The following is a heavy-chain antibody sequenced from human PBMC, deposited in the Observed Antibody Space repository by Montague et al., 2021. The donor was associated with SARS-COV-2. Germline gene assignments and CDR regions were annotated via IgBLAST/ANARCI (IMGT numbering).Heavy chain of an antibody. V-gene: IGHV3-30*04. CDR3: ARDSYYYGSKYFYALDV. J-gene: IGHJ3*01. CDR1: RFTFNTYA. Sequence: SLRLSCAASRFTFNTYAMHWVRQAPGKGLQWVAVISYDGSKKYYVDSVKGRFTISRDNSRNTLSLQMNSLRTEDSAVYYCARDSYYYGSKYFYALDVWGQGTMVTVSS. CDR2: ISYDGSKK. D-gene: IGHD3-22*01.